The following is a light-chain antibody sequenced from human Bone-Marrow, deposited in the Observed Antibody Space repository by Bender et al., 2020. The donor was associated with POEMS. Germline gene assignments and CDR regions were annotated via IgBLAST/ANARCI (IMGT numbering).Light chain of an antibody. CDR3: QSADSSGSYPWV. J-gene: IGLJ3*02. CDR2: KDS. Sequence: SYVLTQPPSVSVAPGQTARITCGGNNIGSQSVHWYQQKPGQAPLLVIYKDSERPSGIPERFSGSSSGTTVTLTISGVQAEDEADYYCQSADSSGSYPWVFGGGTKLTVL. V-gene: IGLV3-25*03. CDR1: NIGSQS.